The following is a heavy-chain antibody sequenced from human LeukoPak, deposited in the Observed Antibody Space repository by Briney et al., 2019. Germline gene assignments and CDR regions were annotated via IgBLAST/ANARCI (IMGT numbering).Heavy chain of an antibody. CDR3: ARGVHYDNSGYYHRGFDS. Sequence: SETLSLTCAVYGGSFSDYYWSWIRQPPGKGLEWIGEVNHSGVTKYHPSLKSRVTISLDTSKNQFSLKLTSVTAADTAVFYCARGVHYDNSGYYHRGFDSWGQGTLVTVSS. J-gene: IGHJ4*02. V-gene: IGHV4-34*01. CDR1: GGSFSDYY. CDR2: VNHSGVT. D-gene: IGHD3-22*01.